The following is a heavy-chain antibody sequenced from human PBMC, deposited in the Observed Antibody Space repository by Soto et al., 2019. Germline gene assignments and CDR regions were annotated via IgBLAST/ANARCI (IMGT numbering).Heavy chain of an antibody. Sequence: QVQLQESGPGLVKPSETLSLTCTVSGGSISSYYWSWIRQPPGKGLEWIGYIYYSGSTNYNPSLKSRVTISVDTSKNQFSLKLSSVTAADTAVYYCARLPYYYDSSGYYGYYYGMDVWGQGTTVTVSS. D-gene: IGHD3-22*01. CDR1: GGSISSYY. CDR2: IYYSGST. V-gene: IGHV4-59*01. CDR3: ARLPYYYDSSGYYGYYYGMDV. J-gene: IGHJ6*02.